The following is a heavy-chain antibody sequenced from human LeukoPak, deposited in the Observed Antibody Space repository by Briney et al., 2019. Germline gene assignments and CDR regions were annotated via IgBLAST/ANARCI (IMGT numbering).Heavy chain of an antibody. CDR1: GYTFTSYG. Sequence: ASVKVSCKASGYTFTSYGISWVRQAPGQGLEWMGWISAYNGNTNYAQKLQGRVTITADKSTSTAYMELSSLRSEDTAVYYCARGDCSSTSCGYYFDYWGQGTLVTVSS. J-gene: IGHJ4*02. CDR2: ISAYNGNT. D-gene: IGHD2-2*01. CDR3: ARGDCSSTSCGYYFDY. V-gene: IGHV1-18*01.